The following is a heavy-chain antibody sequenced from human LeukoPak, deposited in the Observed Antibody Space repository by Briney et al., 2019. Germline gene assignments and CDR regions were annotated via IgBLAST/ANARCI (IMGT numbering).Heavy chain of an antibody. V-gene: IGHV3-74*01. D-gene: IGHD1-26*01. Sequence: GGSLRLSCAASGFTFSSYWMHWVRQAPGKGLVWVSRINSDGSSTSYADSVKGRFTISRDNAKNTLYLQMNSLRAEDTAVYYCASVVVGASGFDYWGQGTLVTVFS. CDR2: INSDGSST. CDR3: ASVVVGASGFDY. J-gene: IGHJ4*02. CDR1: GFTFSSYW.